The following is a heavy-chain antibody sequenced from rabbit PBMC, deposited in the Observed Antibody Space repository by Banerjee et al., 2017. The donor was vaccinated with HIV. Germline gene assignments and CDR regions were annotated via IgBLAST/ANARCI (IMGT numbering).Heavy chain of an antibody. D-gene: IGHD3-3*01. V-gene: IGHV1S43*01. CDR1: GFSFSSYY. Sequence: QEQLEESGGDLVKPEGSLTLTCTASGFSFSSYYMSWVRQAPGKGLEWIGYIDPVFGSTYYASWVNGRFTISRSTSLNTVDLKMTSLTAADTATYFCARGALWGPGTLVTVS. J-gene: IGHJ6*01. CDR2: IDPVFGST. CDR3: ARGAL.